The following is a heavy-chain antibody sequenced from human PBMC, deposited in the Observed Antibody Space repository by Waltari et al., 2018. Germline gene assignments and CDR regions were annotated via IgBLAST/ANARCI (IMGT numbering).Heavy chain of an antibody. D-gene: IGHD5-12*01. Sequence: EVQLLESGGGLVQPGGSLRLSCAASGFTFSSYAMSWVRRAPGKGLEWVSVIYSGAGSTYYADSVKGRFTISRDNSKNTLYLQMNSLRAEDTAVYYCAKGRDGYNSPFDYWGQGTLVTVSS. CDR3: AKGRDGYNSPFDY. CDR1: GFTFSSYA. J-gene: IGHJ4*02. CDR2: IYSGAGST. V-gene: IGHV3-23*03.